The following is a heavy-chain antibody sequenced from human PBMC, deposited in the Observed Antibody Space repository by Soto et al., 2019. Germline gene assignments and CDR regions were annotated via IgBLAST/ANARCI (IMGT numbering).Heavy chain of an antibody. CDR2: ISYDGSNK. CDR1: GFTFSSYG. CDR3: AKDRGYSRIPDD. J-gene: IGHJ4*02. V-gene: IGHV3-30*18. Sequence: PGGSLRLSCAASGFTFSSYGMHWVRQAPGKGLEWVAVISYDGSNKYYADSVKGRFTISRDNSKNTLYLQMNSLRAEDTAVYYCAKDRGYSRIPDDWGKGTLVTVSS. D-gene: IGHD6-13*01.